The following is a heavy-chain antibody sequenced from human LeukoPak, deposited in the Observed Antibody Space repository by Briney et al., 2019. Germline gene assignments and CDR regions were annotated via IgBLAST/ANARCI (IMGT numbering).Heavy chain of an antibody. J-gene: IGHJ4*02. Sequence: PSETLSLTCTVSGGSISSYYWSWIRQPPGKGLEWIGYIYYSGSTNYNPSLKSRVTISVDTSKNQFSLKLSSVTAADTAVYYCARDLPYSSSWDGGGYWGQGTLVTVSS. V-gene: IGHV4-59*12. CDR2: IYYSGST. CDR3: ARDLPYSSSWDGGGY. CDR1: GGSISSYY. D-gene: IGHD6-13*01.